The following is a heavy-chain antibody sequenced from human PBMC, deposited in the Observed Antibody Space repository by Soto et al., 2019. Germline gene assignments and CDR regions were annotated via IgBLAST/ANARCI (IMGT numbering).Heavy chain of an antibody. J-gene: IGHJ6*02. V-gene: IGHV4-31*02. D-gene: IGHD3-10*01. CDR1: GGSISSGGYY. Sequence: PSETLSLTWTVSGGSISSGGYYWSWIRQHPGKGLEWIGYIYYSGSAYYNPSLKSRVTISVDTSKNQFSLKLSSVTAADTAVYYCARELWFGKTAYYYGMDVWGQGTTVTVSS. CDR3: ARELWFGKTAYYYGMDV. CDR2: IYYSGSA.